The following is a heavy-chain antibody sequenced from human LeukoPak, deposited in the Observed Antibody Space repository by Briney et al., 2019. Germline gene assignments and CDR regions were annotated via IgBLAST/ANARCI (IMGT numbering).Heavy chain of an antibody. Sequence: GGSLRLSCATSGFTFSRSDMHWVRQVPGKGLEWVSTIRTAGDAFFPDSVRGRFTVSRENGKNSVYLQMHSLRAGDTAVYYCARGSDIENCYFDDWGQGTLVTVSS. J-gene: IGHJ4*02. D-gene: IGHD2-15*01. CDR2: IRTAGDA. CDR1: GFTFSRSD. V-gene: IGHV3-13*01. CDR3: ARGSDIENCYFDD.